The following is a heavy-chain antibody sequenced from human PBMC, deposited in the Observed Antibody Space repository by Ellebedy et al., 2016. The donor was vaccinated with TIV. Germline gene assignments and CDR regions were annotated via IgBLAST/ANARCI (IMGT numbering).Heavy chain of an antibody. CDR1: GFTFSSYA. J-gene: IGHJ6*02. Sequence: GESLKISCAASGFTFSSYAMSWVRQAPGKGLEWVSAISGSGGSTYYADSVKGRFTISRDNSKNTLYLQMNSLRAEDTAVYYCAKEGIASAGTGWYHYYGMDVWGQGTTVTVSS. D-gene: IGHD6-13*01. V-gene: IGHV3-23*01. CDR3: AKEGIASAGTGWYHYYGMDV. CDR2: ISGSGGST.